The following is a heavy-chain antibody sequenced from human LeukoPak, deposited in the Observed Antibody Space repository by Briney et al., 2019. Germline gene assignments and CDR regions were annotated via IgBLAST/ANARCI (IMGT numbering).Heavy chain of an antibody. D-gene: IGHD3-22*01. CDR3: ARDYYDTTGPLTY. CDR2: IRQDGSEK. J-gene: IGHJ4*02. Sequence: PGGSLRLSCAASGFTFSSCWMSWVRQAPGKGLQWVANIRQDGSEKYYVDSVKGRFTISRDNAKNSLYLQMNSLRAEDTAVYFCARDYYDTTGPLTYWGQGTLVTVSS. CDR1: GFTFSSCW. V-gene: IGHV3-7*01.